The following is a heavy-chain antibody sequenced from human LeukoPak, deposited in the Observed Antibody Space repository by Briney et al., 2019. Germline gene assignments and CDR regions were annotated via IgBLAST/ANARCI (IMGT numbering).Heavy chain of an antibody. Sequence: VQPGGSLRLSCAASGFTFSSYAMHWVRQAPGKGLEYVSAISSNGGSTYYANSVKGRFIISRDNSKNTLYLQMGSLRAEDMAVYYCARTLGYYDRYFDYWGQGTLVTVSS. CDR2: ISSNGGST. V-gene: IGHV3-64*01. D-gene: IGHD3-22*01. J-gene: IGHJ4*02. CDR3: ARTLGYYDRYFDY. CDR1: GFTFSSYA.